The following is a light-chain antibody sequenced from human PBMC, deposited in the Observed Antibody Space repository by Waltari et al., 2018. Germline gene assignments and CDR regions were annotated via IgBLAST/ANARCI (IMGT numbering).Light chain of an antibody. CDR3: QQYYSPPYT. Sequence: DIVMTQSPDSLAVSLGERATINCKSSQSLLYGGNNKNYLGWYQKTPGQPTKLLIYWASTRESGVPDRFSGSGSGTDFTLTVSSLQAEDVAVYYCQQYYSPPYTFGQGTKLEIK. CDR1: QSLLYGGNNKNY. CDR2: WAS. J-gene: IGKJ2*01. V-gene: IGKV4-1*01.